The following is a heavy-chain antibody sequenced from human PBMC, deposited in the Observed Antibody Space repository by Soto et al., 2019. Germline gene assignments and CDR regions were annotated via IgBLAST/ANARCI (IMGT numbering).Heavy chain of an antibody. J-gene: IGHJ4*02. D-gene: IGHD3-22*01. Sequence: SETLSLTCTVSGGSISSYYWSWIRQPPGKGLEWIGYIYYSGSTNYNPSLKSRVTISVDTSKNQFSLKLSSVTAADTAVYYCARHVYYDSSGYYLDYWGPGTLVTVFS. CDR2: IYYSGST. CDR1: GGSISSYY. CDR3: ARHVYYDSSGYYLDY. V-gene: IGHV4-59*08.